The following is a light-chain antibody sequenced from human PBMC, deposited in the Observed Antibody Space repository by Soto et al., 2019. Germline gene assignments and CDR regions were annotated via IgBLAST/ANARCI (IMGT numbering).Light chain of an antibody. Sequence: LTQPHSVSESPGKTVTISCTRSSGSIASNYVQWYQQRPGSAPTTVIYEDNQRPSGVPDRFSGSIDSSSNSASLTISGLKTEDEADYYCQSYDSSNWVFSGGTKLTVL. CDR1: SGSIASNY. J-gene: IGLJ3*02. V-gene: IGLV6-57*04. CDR3: QSYDSSNWV. CDR2: EDN.